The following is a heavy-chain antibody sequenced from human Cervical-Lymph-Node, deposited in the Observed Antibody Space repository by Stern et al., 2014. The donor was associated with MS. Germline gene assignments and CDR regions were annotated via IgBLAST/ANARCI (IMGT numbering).Heavy chain of an antibody. D-gene: IGHD2-21*01. Sequence: VQLVESGADVKKPGTSVKVSCKASGYTLVNYGISWLRQAPGQGLQWIGWTSAYSGNTDYAQNFQGRVTMTSDTSTNTAYMDLESLTSDDTAVYYCARDLTQSIRPPFFDYWGQGTLITVSS. V-gene: IGHV1-18*01. CDR3: ARDLTQSIRPPFFDY. CDR1: GYTLVNYG. J-gene: IGHJ4*02. CDR2: TSAYSGNT.